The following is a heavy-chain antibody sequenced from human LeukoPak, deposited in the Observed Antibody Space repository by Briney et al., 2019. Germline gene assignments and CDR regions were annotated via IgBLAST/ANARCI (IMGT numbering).Heavy chain of an antibody. CDR1: GGSISSGGYY. CDR3: ARVDGYCSSTSCYNGMDV. Sequence: SETLSLTCTVSGGSISSGGYYWSWIRQHPGKGLEWIGYIYYSGSTYYNQSLKSRVTISIDTSKNQFSLKLSSVTAADTAVYYCARVDGYCSSTSCYNGMDVWGQGTTVTVSS. CDR2: IYYSGST. J-gene: IGHJ6*02. V-gene: IGHV4-31*03. D-gene: IGHD2-2*02.